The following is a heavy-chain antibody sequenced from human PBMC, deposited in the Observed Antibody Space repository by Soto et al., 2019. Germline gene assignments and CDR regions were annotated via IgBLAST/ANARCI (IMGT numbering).Heavy chain of an antibody. D-gene: IGHD3-3*01. J-gene: IGHJ4*02. CDR1: GVSLSTSGVG. Sequence: QITLKESGPTLVKPTQTLTLTCTFSGVSLSTSGVGVGWIRQPPGKALEWLALIYWNDDKRYSPSLKSRLTITKDTSKNQVVLTMTNMDPVDTATYYCAHSIDFWGGTLTFDYWGQGTLVTVSS. CDR2: IYWNDDK. CDR3: AHSIDFWGGTLTFDY. V-gene: IGHV2-5*01.